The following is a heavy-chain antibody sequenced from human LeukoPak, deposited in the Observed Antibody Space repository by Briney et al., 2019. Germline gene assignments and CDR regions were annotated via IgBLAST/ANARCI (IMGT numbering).Heavy chain of an antibody. Sequence: ASVKVSCKASGYSFTSKFIHWVRQAPGQGLEWMGIINLSGGSTRYAQKFQGRVTMTRDTSTSTVYMELSSLRSEDTAVYYCARFGGGSSYYYGMDVWGQGTPVTVSS. J-gene: IGHJ6*02. CDR2: INLSGGST. CDR1: GYSFTSKF. CDR3: ARFGGGSSYYYGMDV. V-gene: IGHV1-46*01. D-gene: IGHD2-15*01.